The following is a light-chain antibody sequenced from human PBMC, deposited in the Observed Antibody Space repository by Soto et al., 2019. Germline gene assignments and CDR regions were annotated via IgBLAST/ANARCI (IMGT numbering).Light chain of an antibody. J-gene: IGLJ1*01. V-gene: IGLV2-14*03. Sequence: QSALTQPASVSGSPGQSITISCTGTSSDVGGYKHVSWYQQHPGKAPKLMIYDIRNRPSGVSNRFSGSKSGNTASLTISGLQAEDEDEDYCSSYTSSSTRVFGTGTKLTVL. CDR2: DIR. CDR3: SSYTSSSTRV. CDR1: SSDVGGYKH.